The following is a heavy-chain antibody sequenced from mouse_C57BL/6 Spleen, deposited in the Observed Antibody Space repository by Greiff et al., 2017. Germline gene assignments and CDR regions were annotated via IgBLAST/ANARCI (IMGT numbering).Heavy chain of an antibody. CDR1: GYTFTSYW. J-gene: IGHJ1*03. CDR3: ARRGGYGNWDFDV. CDR2: IDPSDSYT. D-gene: IGHD2-1*01. V-gene: IGHV1-59*01. Sequence: QVQLQRPGAELVRPGTSVKLSCKASGYTFTSYWMHWVKQRPGQGLEWIGVIDPSDSYTNYNQKFKGKATLTVDTSSSTAYMQLSSLISEDSAVYYCARRGGYGNWDFDVWGKGTTVTVSS.